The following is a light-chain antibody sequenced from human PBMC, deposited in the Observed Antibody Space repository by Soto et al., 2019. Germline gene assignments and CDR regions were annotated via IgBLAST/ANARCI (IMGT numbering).Light chain of an antibody. CDR3: QEYTTYSRT. J-gene: IGKJ1*01. V-gene: IGKV1-5*01. CDR1: HSVSRW. CDR2: DVS. Sequence: DIQMTQSPSTLSASVGDRVTITCRASHSVSRWLAWYQQKPGKVPTVLIYDVSTLQSGVPSRFSGGGSGTDFKLTITSLQPDACAKYYCQEYTTYSRTFGQGTKVEVK.